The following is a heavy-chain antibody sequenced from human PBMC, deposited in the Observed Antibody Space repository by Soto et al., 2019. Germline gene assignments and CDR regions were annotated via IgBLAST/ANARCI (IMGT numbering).Heavy chain of an antibody. CDR2: ISSDGSST. D-gene: IGHD6-13*01. V-gene: IGHV3-74*01. CDR3: PRAGCSSWYRRYYYYGMDV. Sequence: GGSLRLSCAASGFTFSSYWMHWVRQAPGKGLVWVSRISSDGSSTSYADSVKGRFTISRDNAKNTLYLQMNSLRAEDTAVYYCPRAGCSSWYRRYYYYGMDVWGQGTTVTVSS. CDR1: GFTFSSYW. J-gene: IGHJ6*02.